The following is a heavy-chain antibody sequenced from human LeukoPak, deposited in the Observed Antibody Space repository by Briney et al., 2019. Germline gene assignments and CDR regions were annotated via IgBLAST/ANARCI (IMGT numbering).Heavy chain of an antibody. CDR2: ISSSSSYI. J-gene: IGHJ4*02. CDR3: ARVAYYGSGSYLEDY. D-gene: IGHD3-10*01. CDR1: GFTFSSYS. V-gene: IGHV3-21*01. Sequence: GGSLRLSCAASGFTFSSYSMNWVRQAPGKGLEWVSSISSSSSYIYYADSVKGRFTISRDNAKNSLYLQMNSLRAEDTAVYYCARVAYYGSGSYLEDYWGQGTLVTVSS.